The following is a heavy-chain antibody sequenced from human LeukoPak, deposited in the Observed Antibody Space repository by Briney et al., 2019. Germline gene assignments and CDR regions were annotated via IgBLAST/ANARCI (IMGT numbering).Heavy chain of an antibody. CDR1: DDSIAATSYY. V-gene: IGHV4-39*01. Sequence: SETLSLTCSVSDDSIAATSYYWAWIRQPPGKGLEWIGSIYYGGNINYDPSLQSRVTISIDTSKNQFSLSLTSVTAADTAVYFCARQIRYTYDPNWFHPWGQGTLVTVSS. J-gene: IGHJ5*02. D-gene: IGHD5-12*01. CDR2: IYYGGNI. CDR3: ARQIRYTYDPNWFHP.